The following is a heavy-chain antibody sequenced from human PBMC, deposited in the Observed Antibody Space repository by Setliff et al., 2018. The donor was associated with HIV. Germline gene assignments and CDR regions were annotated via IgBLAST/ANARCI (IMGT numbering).Heavy chain of an antibody. J-gene: IGHJ3*02. CDR3: SREERGRTNRGAFDI. Sequence: LTCAVYALSFSAYYWSWIRQPPGKGLEWIGGVNHGGSCNYNPSLKTRVTISVDTSKNQFSLKLTSVTATDTAIYYCSREERGRTNRGAFDIWGQGTMVTVSS. V-gene: IGHV4-34*01. CDR1: ALSFSAYY. CDR2: VNHGGSC. D-gene: IGHD3-10*01.